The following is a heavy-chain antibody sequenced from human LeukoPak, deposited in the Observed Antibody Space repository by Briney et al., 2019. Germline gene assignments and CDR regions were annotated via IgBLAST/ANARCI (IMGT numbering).Heavy chain of an antibody. CDR3: ARDLGY. Sequence: SVTLSLTCAVYGGSFSGYYWSWIRQPPGKGLEWIGEINHSGSTNYNPSLKSRVTISVDTSKNQFSLKLSSVTAADTAVYYCARDLGYWGQGTLVTVSS. CDR1: GGSFSGYY. CDR2: INHSGST. J-gene: IGHJ4*02. V-gene: IGHV4-34*01.